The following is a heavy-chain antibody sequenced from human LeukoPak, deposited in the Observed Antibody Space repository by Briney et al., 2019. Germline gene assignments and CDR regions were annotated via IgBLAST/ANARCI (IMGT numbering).Heavy chain of an antibody. Sequence: GASVEVSCKASGSGFTGYHIHWVRQAPGQGLEWMAWMNTNDGGIRYAQRLQGRVTVTRDTSISTAYMELTGLKSDDTATYYCVGEAAGGFDRWGQGTPVTVSS. CDR1: GSGFTGYH. V-gene: IGHV1-2*02. D-gene: IGHD6-25*01. CDR3: VGEAAGGFDR. J-gene: IGHJ5*02. CDR2: MNTNDGGI.